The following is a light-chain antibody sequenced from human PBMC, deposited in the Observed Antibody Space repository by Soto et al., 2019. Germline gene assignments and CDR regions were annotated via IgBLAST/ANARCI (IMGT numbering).Light chain of an antibody. CDR1: SSNIGAGYD. CDR2: GNS. V-gene: IGLV1-40*01. J-gene: IGLJ2*01. Sequence: QSVLTQPPSVSGAPGQRVTISCTGSSSNIGAGYDVHWYQQLPGTAPKLLIYGNSNRPSGVPDRFSSSKSGTSASLAITGLQAEDEADYYCQSYDSSLFVVFGGGTKVTVL. CDR3: QSYDSSLFVV.